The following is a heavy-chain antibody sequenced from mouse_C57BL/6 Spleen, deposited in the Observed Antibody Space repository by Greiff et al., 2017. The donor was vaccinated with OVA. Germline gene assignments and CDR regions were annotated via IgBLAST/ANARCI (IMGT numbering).Heavy chain of an antibody. J-gene: IGHJ2*01. D-gene: IGHD2-10*02. CDR3: AREGYGILDY. CDR2: INYDGSST. CDR1: GFTFSDYY. Sequence: EVKLMESEGGLVQPGSSMKLSCTASGFTFSDYYMAWVRQVPEKGLEWVANINYDGSSTYYLDSLKSRFIISRDNAKNILYLQMSSLKSEDTATYYCAREGYGILDYWGQGTTLTVSS. V-gene: IGHV5-16*01.